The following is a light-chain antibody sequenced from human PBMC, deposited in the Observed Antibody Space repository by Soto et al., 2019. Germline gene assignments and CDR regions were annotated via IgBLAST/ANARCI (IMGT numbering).Light chain of an antibody. V-gene: IGKV1-39*01. CDR1: QTISSF. CDR2: AVS. J-gene: IGKJ3*01. Sequence: DIQMSQSPSSLSASVGDRVTITCRASQTISSFLSWYRQKPGQAPNLLIYAVSSLHSGVPSRFSGSGSGTDFTLTISSLQPEDFATYYCLQTYKTPAFGPGTKVDIK. CDR3: LQTYKTPA.